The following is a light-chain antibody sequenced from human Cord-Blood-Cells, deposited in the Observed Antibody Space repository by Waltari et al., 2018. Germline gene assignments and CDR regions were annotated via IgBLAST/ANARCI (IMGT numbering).Light chain of an antibody. CDR2: SNS. V-gene: IGLV1-40*01. Sequence: QSVLTQPPSVSGAPGQRVTITCTGSSSNIGAGYDVHLYQQVPGTAPKLLISSNSDRPSGVHERFSCSKSGTSASQVITGLQAENEADYYCQSYDSSLSGYVFETGTKVTVL. CDR3: QSYDSSLSGYV. CDR1: SSNIGAGYD. J-gene: IGLJ1*01.